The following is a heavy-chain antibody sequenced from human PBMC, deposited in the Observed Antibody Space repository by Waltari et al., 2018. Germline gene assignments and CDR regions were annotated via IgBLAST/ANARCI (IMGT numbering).Heavy chain of an antibody. CDR1: GFTFGPYR. Sequence: EVQLLESGGGLVTPGGSLRLSCEDSGFTFGPYRLNWVGPAPGKGLEWVSSISPDSSYIDYAGSVKGRFTISRDNAKNSLYVQMSSLRAEDTAVYYCARVSGRLERYSDLDYWGQGTLVTVSS. D-gene: IGHD1-1*01. CDR2: ISPDSSYI. CDR3: ARVSGRLERYSDLDY. J-gene: IGHJ4*02. V-gene: IGHV3-21*01.